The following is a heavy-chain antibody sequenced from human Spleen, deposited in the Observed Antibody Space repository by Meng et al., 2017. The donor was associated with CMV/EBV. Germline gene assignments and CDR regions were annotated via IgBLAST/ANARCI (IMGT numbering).Heavy chain of an antibody. V-gene: IGHV1-18*01. J-gene: IGHJ4*02. D-gene: IGHD5-24*01. CDR3: ARDSGRDGYKGFDY. CDR2: ISVHYGNT. CDR1: GYTFTSYD. Sequence: ASVKVSCKASGYTFTSYDINWVRQAPGQGLEWMGWISVHYGNTDYAEKLQGRVTLTTDTSTSTAYMELTSLRSDDTAVYYCARDSGRDGYKGFDYWGQGTPVTVSS.